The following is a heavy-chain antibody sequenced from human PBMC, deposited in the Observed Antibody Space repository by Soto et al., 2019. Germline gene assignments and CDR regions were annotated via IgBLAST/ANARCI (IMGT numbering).Heavy chain of an antibody. Sequence: PGESLKISCKGSGYSFTSYWISWVRQMPGKGLEWMGRIDPSDSYTNYSPSFQGHVTISADKSISTAYLQWSSLKASDTAMYYCARGLMSREQQDYYFDYWGQGTLVTVSS. CDR3: ARGLMSREQQDYYFDY. D-gene: IGHD6-13*01. CDR2: IDPSDSYT. J-gene: IGHJ4*02. CDR1: GYSFTSYW. V-gene: IGHV5-10-1*01.